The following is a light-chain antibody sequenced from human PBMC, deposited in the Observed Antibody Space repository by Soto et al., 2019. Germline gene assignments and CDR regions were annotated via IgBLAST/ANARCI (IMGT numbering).Light chain of an antibody. CDR3: QQYGRSWWT. V-gene: IGKV3-20*01. Sequence: EMVLTQSPGTLSLSPGERATLSCRTSQSVSSSYLAWYQQKPGQAPRLIIYGASSRATGIPDRFSGSGSGTDFTLTISRLEPEDFAVYYCQQYGRSWWTFGQGTKVEIK. CDR2: GAS. CDR1: QSVSSSY. J-gene: IGKJ1*01.